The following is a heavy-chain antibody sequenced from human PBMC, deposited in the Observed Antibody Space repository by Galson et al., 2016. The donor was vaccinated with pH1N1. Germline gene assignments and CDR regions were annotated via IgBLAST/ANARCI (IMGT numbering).Heavy chain of an antibody. CDR2: IHSNGAT. J-gene: IGHJ4*02. V-gene: IGHV4-4*09. CDR3: TRGRASSGERVFDY. D-gene: IGHD3-16*01. CDR1: GGSINNYY. Sequence: SETLSLTCTVSGGSINNYYWSWIRQPPGRGLEWIGFIHSNGATNYKPSLKSRLTMSIATSKNQFSLRLSSVTAADTAIYYCTRGRASSGERVFDYWGQGALVTVS.